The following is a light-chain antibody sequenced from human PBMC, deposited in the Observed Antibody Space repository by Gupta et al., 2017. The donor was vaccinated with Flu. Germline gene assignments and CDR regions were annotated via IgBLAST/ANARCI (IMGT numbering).Light chain of an antibody. V-gene: IGKV3-15*01. CDR3: QQYNNWPWT. CDR2: GAS. Sequence: EIVMTQSPATLSVSPGDRATLSCRASQSVSSNLAWYQQKPGQAPRLLISGASTRGTGIPARFSGSGSGTEFTLTISSLQSEDFAVYYCQQYNNWPWTFGQGTKVEIK. CDR1: QSVSSN. J-gene: IGKJ1*01.